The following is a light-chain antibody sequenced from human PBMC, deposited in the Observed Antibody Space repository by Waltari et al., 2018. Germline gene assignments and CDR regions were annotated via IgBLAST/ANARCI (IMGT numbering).Light chain of an antibody. CDR3: QNHERLPAM. Sequence: IVLTQSPGTLSLSPGERATLSCRASQSVSRYLAWYQQRHGQAPRLLIYGASSRATGIPDRFSGSGSGTDFSLTISRLEPEDFAVYYCQNHERLPAMFGQGTKVEIK. CDR1: QSVSRY. V-gene: IGKV3-20*01. J-gene: IGKJ1*01. CDR2: GAS.